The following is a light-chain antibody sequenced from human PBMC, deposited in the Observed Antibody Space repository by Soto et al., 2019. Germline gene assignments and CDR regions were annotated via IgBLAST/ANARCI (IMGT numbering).Light chain of an antibody. Sequence: SYELTQTPSVSVSPGQTVNIICSGDRLENKYVSWYQMRPGQSPLLVLYQDTRRPSGIPERFSGSNSGNTATLTVSGTQAMDEADYYCQAWDRTTVVFGGGTKVTVL. J-gene: IGLJ2*01. CDR3: QAWDRTTVV. CDR2: QDT. CDR1: RLENKY. V-gene: IGLV3-1*01.